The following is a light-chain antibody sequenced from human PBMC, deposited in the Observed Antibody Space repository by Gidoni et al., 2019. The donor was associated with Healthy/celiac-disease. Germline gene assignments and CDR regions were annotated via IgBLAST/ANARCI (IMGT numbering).Light chain of an antibody. V-gene: IGKV3-20*01. CDR3: QQYGSSPPLT. Sequence: EIVLTQSPGTLSLSPGERATLSCRASQSVSSSYSAWYQQKPGQAPRLLIYGASSGSGTDFTLTISRLEPEDFAVYYCQQYGSSPPLTFGGGTKVEIK. CDR1: QSVSSSY. CDR2: GAS. J-gene: IGKJ4*01.